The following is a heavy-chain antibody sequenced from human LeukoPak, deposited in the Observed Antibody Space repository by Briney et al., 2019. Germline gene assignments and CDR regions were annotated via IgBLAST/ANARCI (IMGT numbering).Heavy chain of an antibody. J-gene: IGHJ4*02. CDR1: GFTFDDYG. Sequence: PGGSLRLSCAASGFTFDDYGMSWVRQAPGKGLEWVAFIRYDGSNKYYADSVKGRFTISRDNSKNTLYLQMNSLRAEDTALYYCAKDYDDKFDYWGQGTLVTVSS. V-gene: IGHV3-30*02. CDR3: AKDYDDKFDY. D-gene: IGHD3-9*01. CDR2: IRYDGSNK.